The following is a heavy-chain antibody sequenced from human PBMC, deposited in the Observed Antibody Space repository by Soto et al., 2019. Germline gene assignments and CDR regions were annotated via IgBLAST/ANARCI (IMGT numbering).Heavy chain of an antibody. CDR1: GYTFTSYY. J-gene: IGHJ6*02. Sequence: ASVKVSCKASGYTFTSYYMHWVRQAPGQGLEWMGIINPSGGSTSYAQKFQGRVTMTRDTSASTVYMELSSLRSEDTAVYYCARDVPAGYYYGSGSYRDGMDVWGQGTTVTVSS. V-gene: IGHV1-46*03. D-gene: IGHD3-10*01. CDR3: ARDVPAGYYYGSGSYRDGMDV. CDR2: INPSGGST.